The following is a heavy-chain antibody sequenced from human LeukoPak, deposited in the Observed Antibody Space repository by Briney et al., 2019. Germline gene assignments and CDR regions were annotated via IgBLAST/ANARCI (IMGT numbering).Heavy chain of an antibody. CDR3: TRTGRYCSGGSCYSDFDY. V-gene: IGHV3-73*01. CDR2: MKSKTNTYAT. J-gene: IGHJ4*02. CDR1: GFTFSGSA. D-gene: IGHD2-15*01. Sequence: SGGSLRLSCAASGFTFSGSAMHWVRQASGKGLEWVGRMKSKTNTYATAYAASVKGRFTISRDDSKNTTYLQMNILKTEDTAVYYCTRTGRYCSGGSCYSDFDYWGQGTLVTVSS.